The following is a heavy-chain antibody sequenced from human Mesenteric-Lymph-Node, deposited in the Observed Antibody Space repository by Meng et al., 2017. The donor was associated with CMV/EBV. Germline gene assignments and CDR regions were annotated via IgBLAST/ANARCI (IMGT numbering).Heavy chain of an antibody. D-gene: IGHD3-10*01. CDR2: IKQDGSEK. J-gene: IGHJ6*02. V-gene: IGHV3-7*01. Sequence: GESLKISGAASGVSFSGYWMSWVRQAPGKGLEWVANIKQDGSEKYYVGSVKGRFTISRDSAKNSLYLQMNSLRAEDTAVYYCARRVGELWSQGPYYYYGLDVWGQGTTVTVSS. CDR1: GVSFSGYW. CDR3: ARRVGELWSQGPYYYYGLDV.